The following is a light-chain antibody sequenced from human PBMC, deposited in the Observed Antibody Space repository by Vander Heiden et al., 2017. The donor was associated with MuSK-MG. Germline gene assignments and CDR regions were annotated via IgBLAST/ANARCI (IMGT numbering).Light chain of an antibody. CDR1: SSISSW. CDR3: QQYNDYPLT. Sequence: DVQVTRSPSTLSACVGDQVTITCPASSSISSWLAWYQQKPGKAPKLLIYKASSLESGVPSRFSGSGSATEFTLTISSLQPDDSATYYCQQYNDYPLTFGGGTKVEIK. CDR2: KAS. J-gene: IGKJ4*01. V-gene: IGKV1-5*03.